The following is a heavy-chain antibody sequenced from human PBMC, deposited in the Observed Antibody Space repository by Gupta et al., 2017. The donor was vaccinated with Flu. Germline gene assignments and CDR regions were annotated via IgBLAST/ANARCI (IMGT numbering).Heavy chain of an antibody. D-gene: IGHD3-16*01. CDR1: SISSYY. CDR2: IYYSGST. V-gene: IGHV4-59*01. Sequence: SISSYYWSWIRQPPGKGLEWIGYIYYSGSTNYNPSLKSRVTISGDTSKNQFSLKVSSVTAADTAVYYCASGLLRLGYFDYWGQGTLVTVSS. CDR3: ASGLLRLGYFDY. J-gene: IGHJ4*02.